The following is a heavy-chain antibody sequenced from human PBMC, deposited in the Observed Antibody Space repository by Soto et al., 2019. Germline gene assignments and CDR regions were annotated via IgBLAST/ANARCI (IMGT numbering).Heavy chain of an antibody. CDR2: ISPILGIA. Sequence: QVQLVQSGAEVKKPGSSVKVSCKASGGTFSSYTISWVRQARGHGLEWMGRISPILGIANYAQKFQGRVTITADKSQSPAYMGLSSLRSEETAVYYCARGRSTVTTGVDYWGQGTLVTVSS. J-gene: IGHJ4*02. D-gene: IGHD4-17*01. CDR3: ARGRSTVTTGVDY. V-gene: IGHV1-69*02. CDR1: GGTFSSYT.